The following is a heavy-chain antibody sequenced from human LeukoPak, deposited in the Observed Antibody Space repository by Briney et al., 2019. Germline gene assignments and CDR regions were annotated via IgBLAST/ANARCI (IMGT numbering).Heavy chain of an antibody. CDR3: STAPYYYDSSGYYFAGFDY. D-gene: IGHD3-22*01. J-gene: IGHJ4*02. V-gene: IGHV1-24*01. Sequence: ASVKVSCKVSGYTLTELSMHWVRQAPGKGLEGMGGFDPEDGETNYARKFQGRINMTEDTSTDTAYMELSSLRSEDTAVYYWSTAPYYYDSSGYYFAGFDYWGQGTLGTVPS. CDR1: GYTLTELS. CDR2: FDPEDGET.